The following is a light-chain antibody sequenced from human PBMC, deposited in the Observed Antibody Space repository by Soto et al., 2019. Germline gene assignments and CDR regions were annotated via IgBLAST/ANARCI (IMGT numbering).Light chain of an antibody. V-gene: IGKV1-39*01. Sequence: DIQMTQSPSSLSAFVGDRVSITCRASQSISSFLNWYQQKPGKAPKLLIYAASTLQSGVPSRFSGSGSGTDFSLTIRSLQPEDFATYYCQQTHSMPLTFGGGTKLEI. CDR1: QSISSF. J-gene: IGKJ4*01. CDR3: QQTHSMPLT. CDR2: AAS.